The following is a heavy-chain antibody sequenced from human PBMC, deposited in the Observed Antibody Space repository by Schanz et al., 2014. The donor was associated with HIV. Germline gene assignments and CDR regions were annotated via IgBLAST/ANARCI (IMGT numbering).Heavy chain of an antibody. CDR1: GFTFSSYG. CDR3: ARVEGPPTFYYYYYGSDV. V-gene: IGHV3-30*03. J-gene: IGHJ6*02. CDR2: ISYDGSDK. Sequence: VQLLESGGGLVQPGRSLRLSCAASGFTFSSYGIHWVRQAPGKGLEWVAMISYDGSDKYYADSVKGRFTISRDNSKNTLFLQMNSLRAEDTAVYYCARVEGPPTFYYYYYGSDVWGQGTAVTVSS. D-gene: IGHD4-4*01.